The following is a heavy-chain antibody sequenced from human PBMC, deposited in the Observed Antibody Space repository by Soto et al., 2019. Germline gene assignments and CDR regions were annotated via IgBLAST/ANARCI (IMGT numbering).Heavy chain of an antibody. CDR3: ARPGGWGSDYYGMDV. D-gene: IGHD3-10*01. J-gene: IGHJ6*02. V-gene: IGHV5-51*01. Sequence: PGESLKISCKGSGYSFTNYWIGSVRQMPGKGLECMGIIYPCDSDTRYSPSFHDQVTISADTSISTAHLQWSSLKASDTVMGYSARPGGWGSDYYGMDVSGQRSTVSVSS. CDR1: GYSFTNYW. CDR2: IYPCDSDT.